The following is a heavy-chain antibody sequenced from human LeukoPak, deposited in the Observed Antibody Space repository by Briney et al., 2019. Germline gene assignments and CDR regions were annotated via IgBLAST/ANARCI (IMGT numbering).Heavy chain of an antibody. V-gene: IGHV3-23*01. J-gene: IGHJ4*02. Sequence: GGSLRLSCAASGFSFNSAAMTWVRQAPGKGLEWVSLVSSSGANTYYADSVKGRFTISRDNSKNTVYLQMNSLRAEDTAIYYWAKDIQGSYWGQGTLVTVSS. D-gene: IGHD2-21*01. CDR1: GFSFNSAA. CDR3: AKDIQGSY. CDR2: VSSSGANT.